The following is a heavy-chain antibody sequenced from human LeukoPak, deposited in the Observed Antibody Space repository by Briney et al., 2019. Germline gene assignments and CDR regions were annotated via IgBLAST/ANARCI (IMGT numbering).Heavy chain of an antibody. D-gene: IGHD3-22*01. J-gene: IGHJ6*03. V-gene: IGHV1-18*01. CDR3: ARMADYYDSSGYYSNYYYYMDV. CDR2: ISAYNGNT. Sequence: EASVKVSCKASGYTFTSYGISWVRQAPGQGLEWMGWISAYNGNTNYAQKLQGRVTMTTDTSTSTAYMELRSLRSDDTAVYYCARMADYYDSSGYYSNYYYYMDVWGKGTTVTVSS. CDR1: GYTFTSYG.